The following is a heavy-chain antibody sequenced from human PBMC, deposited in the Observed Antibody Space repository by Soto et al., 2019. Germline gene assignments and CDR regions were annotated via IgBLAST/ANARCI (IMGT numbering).Heavy chain of an antibody. J-gene: IGHJ4*02. V-gene: IGHV1-46*03. CDR2: INPSGGST. CDR3: ATRGLVATTDFDY. D-gene: IGHD5-12*01. CDR1: GYTFTSYY. Sequence: ASVKVFCKASGYTFTSYYMHWVRQAPGQGLEWMGIINPSGGSTSYAQKFQGRVTMTRDTSTSTVYMELSSLRSEDTAVYYCATRGLVATTDFDYWGQGTLVTVSS.